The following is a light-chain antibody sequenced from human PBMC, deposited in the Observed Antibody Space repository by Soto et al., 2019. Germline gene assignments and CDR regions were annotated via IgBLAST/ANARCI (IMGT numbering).Light chain of an antibody. J-gene: IGKJ3*01. Sequence: DIQMTQSPSSLSASVGDRVTMTCRASQTISSYVNWYQHKPGKAPKLLIHAASSLQSGVPSRFRGGGFGTDFTLTISSLQPEDFATYYCQYSGTFGPGTKVDIK. V-gene: IGKV1-39*01. CDR2: AAS. CDR1: QTISSY. CDR3: QYSGT.